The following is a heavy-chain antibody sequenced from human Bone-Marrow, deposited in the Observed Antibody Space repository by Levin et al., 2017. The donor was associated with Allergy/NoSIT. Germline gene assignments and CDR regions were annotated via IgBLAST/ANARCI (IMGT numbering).Heavy chain of an antibody. Sequence: GESLKISCEGSGFTFGDSGMHWVRQAPGKGLEWVAVISYNGRDTHTADSVKGRFTISRDNSKNTVYLQMNSLTTEDTAVYYCAKGHVPTVRIAHMGWYFDLWGRGTLVSVSS. D-gene: IGHD2-21*01. J-gene: IGHJ2*01. CDR2: ISYNGRDT. CDR3: AKGHVPTVRIAHMGWYFDL. V-gene: IGHV3-30*18. CDR1: GFTFGDSG.